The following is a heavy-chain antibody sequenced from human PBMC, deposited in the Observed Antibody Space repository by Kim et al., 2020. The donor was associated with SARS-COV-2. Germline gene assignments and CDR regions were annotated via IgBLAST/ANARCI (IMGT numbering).Heavy chain of an antibody. CDR2: IYYSGST. J-gene: IGHJ4*02. CDR3: ARGSTVTPDY. D-gene: IGHD4-17*01. Sequence: SETLSPTCTVSGGSISSYYWSWIRQPPGKGLEWIGYIYYSGSTNYNPSLKSRVTISVDTSKNQFSLKLSSVTAADTAVYYCARGSTVTPDYWGQGTLVTVSS. V-gene: IGHV4-59*01. CDR1: GGSISSYY.